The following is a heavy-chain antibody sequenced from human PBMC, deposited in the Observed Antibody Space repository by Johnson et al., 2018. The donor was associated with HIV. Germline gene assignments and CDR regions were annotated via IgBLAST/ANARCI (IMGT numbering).Heavy chain of an antibody. Sequence: MQLVESGGGLVKPGGSLRLSCAVSGFTFSNAWMRWVRQAPGKGLEWVSAISGSGGSTYYADSVKGRFTISRDNSKNTLYLQMNSLRAEDTAVYYCARALRDAFDIWGQGTMVTVSS. J-gene: IGHJ3*02. CDR1: GFTFSNAW. CDR2: ISGSGGST. CDR3: ARALRDAFDI. D-gene: IGHD4-17*01. V-gene: IGHV3-23*04.